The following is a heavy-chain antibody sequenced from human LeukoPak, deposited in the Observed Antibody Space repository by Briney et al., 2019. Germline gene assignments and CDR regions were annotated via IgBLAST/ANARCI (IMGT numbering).Heavy chain of an antibody. CDR3: ASGGTGGDAFDI. CDR2: ISYDGSNK. J-gene: IGHJ3*02. D-gene: IGHD2-15*01. Sequence: GGSLRLSCAASGFTFNNHAIHWVRQAPGKGLEWVAVISYDGSNKYYADSVKGRFTISRDNSKNTLYLQMNSLRAEDTAVYYCASGGTGGDAFDIWGQGTMVTVSS. V-gene: IGHV3-30*14. CDR1: GFTFNNHA.